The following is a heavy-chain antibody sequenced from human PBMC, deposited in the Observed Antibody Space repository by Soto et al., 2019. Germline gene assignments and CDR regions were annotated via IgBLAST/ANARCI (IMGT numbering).Heavy chain of an antibody. J-gene: IGHJ4*01. CDR2: IFHSGNA. Sequence: SETLSLTCTVSGGSMRNVYWSWIRQSPGKRLEWIGFIFHSGNAKYNPSLKSRVTISIDTSKSQFSLSLDSVTAADTPVYFCARAHAPTLPFDYWGQGTLVTVSS. CDR3: ARAHAPTLPFDY. CDR1: GGSMRNVY. D-gene: IGHD2-15*01. V-gene: IGHV4-59*01.